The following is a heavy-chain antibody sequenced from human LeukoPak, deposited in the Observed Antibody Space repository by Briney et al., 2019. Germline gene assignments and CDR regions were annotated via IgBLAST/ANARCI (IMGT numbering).Heavy chain of an antibody. CDR1: GYSFTSYW. Sequence: GASLQISCKGSGYSFTSYWIGWVRQLPGKGLEWMGIIYPGDSDTRYSPSFQGQVTISADKSISTAYLQWSSLKASDTAMYYCARHLMDYDILTGYYKGGAIDYWGQGTLVTVSS. CDR2: IYPGDSDT. J-gene: IGHJ4*02. CDR3: ARHLMDYDILTGYYKGGAIDY. D-gene: IGHD3-9*01. V-gene: IGHV5-51*01.